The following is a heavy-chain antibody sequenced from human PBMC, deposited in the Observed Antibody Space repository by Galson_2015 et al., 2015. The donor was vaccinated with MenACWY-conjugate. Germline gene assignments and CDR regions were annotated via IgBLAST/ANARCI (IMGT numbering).Heavy chain of an antibody. J-gene: IGHJ6*02. D-gene: IGHD6-19*01. V-gene: IGHV1-18*01. CDR2: ISGYNGNT. Sequence: QSGAEVKKPGASVKVSCKTSGYTFINYAISWVRQAPGQGLEWMGWISGYNGNTNYAPKLQGRVTMTTDTSTSTAHMELRSLTSDDTAVYYCARGAIRSVAATTPYYYNGMDVWGQGTTVTVS. CDR1: GYTFINYA. CDR3: ARGAIRSVAATTPYYYNGMDV.